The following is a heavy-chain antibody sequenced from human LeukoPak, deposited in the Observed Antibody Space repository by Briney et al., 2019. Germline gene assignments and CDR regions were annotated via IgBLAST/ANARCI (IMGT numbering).Heavy chain of an antibody. J-gene: IGHJ4*02. CDR3: ARGAGYCSSTSCYTGRPNDY. D-gene: IGHD2-2*02. CDR1: GGSFSGYY. CDR2: INHSGST. Sequence: SETLSLTCAVYGGSFSGYYWSWIRQPPGKGLEWIGEINHSGSTNYNPSLKSRVTISVDTSKNQFSLKLSSVTAADTAVYYCARGAGYCSSTSCYTGRPNDYWGQGTLVTVSS. V-gene: IGHV4-34*01.